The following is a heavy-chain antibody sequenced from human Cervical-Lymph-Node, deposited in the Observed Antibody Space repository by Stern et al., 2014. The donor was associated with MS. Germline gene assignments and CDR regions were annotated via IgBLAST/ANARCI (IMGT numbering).Heavy chain of an antibody. CDR2: IDWDGDK. Sequence: LKESGPALVKPTQTLTLTCTFSGFSLTTSAMSVSWIRQPPGKALEWLARIDWDGDKYYSTSLRTRLTISKDTSSNQVVLILTDMDPVDTATYYCARMTGRGDYYYYSGLDVWGQGTTVTVSS. CDR1: GFSLTTSAMS. V-gene: IGHV2-70*11. D-gene: IGHD3-10*01. J-gene: IGHJ6*02. CDR3: ARMTGRGDYYYYSGLDV.